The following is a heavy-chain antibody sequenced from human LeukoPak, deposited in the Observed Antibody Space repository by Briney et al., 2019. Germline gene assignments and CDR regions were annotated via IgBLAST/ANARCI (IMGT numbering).Heavy chain of an antibody. CDR1: GGSITNYY. V-gene: IGHV4-4*07. Sequence: PSETLSLTCTVSGGSITNYYWSWIRQPAGKGLEWIGRTYSSGSTNYKPSLKSRVTMSLDTSNNQFSLKLSSVTAADTAVYYCARTSNSGSLYGSIDLWGQGTLVTVSS. D-gene: IGHD3-10*01. CDR2: TYSSGST. CDR3: ARTSNSGSLYGSIDL. J-gene: IGHJ5*02.